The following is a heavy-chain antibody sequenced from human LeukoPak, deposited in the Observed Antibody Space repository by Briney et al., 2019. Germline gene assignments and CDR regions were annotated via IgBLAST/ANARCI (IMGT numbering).Heavy chain of an antibody. J-gene: IGHJ3*01. CDR1: GGSISSGGYY. Sequence: SGTLSLTCTVSGGSISSGGYYWSWIRQPAGKGLEWIGRIYTSGTTNYNPSLKSRVTILVDTSKNQISLKLSSVTAADTAVYYCSASSGWLGTFDFWGQGTMVAVSS. CDR2: IYTSGTT. V-gene: IGHV4-61*02. CDR3: SASSGWLGTFDF. D-gene: IGHD6-19*01.